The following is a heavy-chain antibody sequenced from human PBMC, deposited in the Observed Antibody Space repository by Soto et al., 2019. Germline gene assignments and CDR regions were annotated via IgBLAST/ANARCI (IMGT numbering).Heavy chain of an antibody. CDR3: ARDLSWGSNWYYYMDV. J-gene: IGHJ6*03. CDR1: GFILSDCA. V-gene: IGHV3-48*01. CDR2: ISSSSSVI. Sequence: EVQLVESGGGLVQPGGSLRLSCATSGFILSDCAMNWVRQAPGKGLEWVSYISSSSSVIDYADSVKGRFTVSRDNARNSLYLQMSSVRAEDTSVSYCARDLSWGSNWYYYMDVWGKGTTVTVSS. D-gene: IGHD7-27*01.